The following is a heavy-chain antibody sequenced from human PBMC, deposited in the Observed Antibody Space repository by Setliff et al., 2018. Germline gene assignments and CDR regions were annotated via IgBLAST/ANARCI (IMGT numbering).Heavy chain of an antibody. D-gene: IGHD2-15*01. J-gene: IGHJ3*02. CDR3: AISSLSICSGDTCPNAFDI. CDR2: ISPYNGVT. V-gene: IGHV1-18*01. Sequence: ASVKVSCKASAYILSSYGISWVRQAPGEGLEWMGWISPYNGVTSYAQRFQGRVTMTTDTSTSAAYLELISLRSDDTAVYYCAISSLSICSGDTCPNAFDIWGQGTMVTVS. CDR1: AYILSSYG.